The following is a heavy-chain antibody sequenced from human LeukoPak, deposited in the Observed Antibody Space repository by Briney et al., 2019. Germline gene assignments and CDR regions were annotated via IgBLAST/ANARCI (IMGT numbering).Heavy chain of an antibody. D-gene: IGHD3-3*01. CDR2: IIPLFGTG. Sequence: GASVKVSCKASGGTFANYAISWVRKAPGQGLEWMGGIIPLFGTGHSAQKFQGRVTITADESTRTTHMELRSLRSDDTAVYYCAKGDVDFRQFDYWGQGTLVTVSS. CDR1: GGTFANYA. CDR3: AKGDVDFRQFDY. J-gene: IGHJ4*02. V-gene: IGHV1-69*13.